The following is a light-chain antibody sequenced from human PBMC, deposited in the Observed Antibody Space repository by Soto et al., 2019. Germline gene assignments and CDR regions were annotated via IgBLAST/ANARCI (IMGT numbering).Light chain of an antibody. CDR3: SSYTSSSNWV. Sequence: QSALTQPASVSGSPGQSITISCTGTSSDVGGYNYVSWYQHLPGKAPKLMIHEVSNRPSGVSNRFSGSKSGNTASLTISGLQVEDEADYYCSSYTSSSNWVFGGGTKVTVL. V-gene: IGLV2-14*01. J-gene: IGLJ3*02. CDR1: SSDVGGYNY. CDR2: EVS.